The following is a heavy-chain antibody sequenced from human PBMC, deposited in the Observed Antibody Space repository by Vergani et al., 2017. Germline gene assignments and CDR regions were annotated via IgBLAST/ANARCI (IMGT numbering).Heavy chain of an antibody. Sequence: QVQLVQSGAEVKKPGASVKVSCKASGYTFTGYYMHWVRQAPGQGLEWMGWINPNSGGTNYAQKFQGRVTMTRETSISTAYMELSRLRSDDPAVYYCAGTRRYYDFWSGYYWFDPWGQGTLVTVSS. V-gene: IGHV1-2*02. J-gene: IGHJ5*02. D-gene: IGHD3-3*01. CDR2: INPNSGGT. CDR3: AGTRRYYDFWSGYYWFDP. CDR1: GYTFTGYY.